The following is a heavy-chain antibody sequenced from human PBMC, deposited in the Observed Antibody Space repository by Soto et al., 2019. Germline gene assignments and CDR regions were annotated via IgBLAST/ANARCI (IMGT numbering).Heavy chain of an antibody. V-gene: IGHV1-46*01. CDR3: ARELTGDYGDQGH. Sequence: QVQLVQSGAEVKKPGASVKVSCKASGYTFTSYYMHWVRQAPGQGLEWMGIINPSGGSTSYAQKFQGRVNMTRDTSTSTVYMELSSLRSEDTAVYYCARELTGDYGDQGHWGQGTLVTVSS. J-gene: IGHJ4*02. CDR1: GYTFTSYY. CDR2: INPSGGST. D-gene: IGHD4-17*01.